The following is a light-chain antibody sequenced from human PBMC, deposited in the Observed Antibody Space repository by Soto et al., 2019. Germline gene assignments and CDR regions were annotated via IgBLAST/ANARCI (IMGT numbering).Light chain of an antibody. CDR2: GIS. V-gene: IGKV3-15*01. CDR3: QQYSKWPIT. J-gene: IGKJ5*01. Sequence: EMVMTQSPAILSVSPGESATLSCRASQSVNSNYLAWYQQHPGQPPRLLIYGISTRATGIPASFSGSGSGTEFSLTISSLQSEDFAVYYCQQYSKWPITFGQGTRLEI. CDR1: QSVNSN.